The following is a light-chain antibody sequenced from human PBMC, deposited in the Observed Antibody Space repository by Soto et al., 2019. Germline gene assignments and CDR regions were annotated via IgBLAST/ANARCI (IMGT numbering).Light chain of an antibody. V-gene: IGKV3-11*01. CDR2: DAS. CDR1: QSVKTY. Sequence: EVVWTQSPGTLSVSPGERATLSCTATQSVKTYLAWYQQKHGQAPRFLLYDASNRASGIPARFSDHGYRTDFTLTISHLEPEDFAIYDRQQRHTWPGTFSHGTKVDIK. J-gene: IGKJ1*01. CDR3: QQRHTWPGT.